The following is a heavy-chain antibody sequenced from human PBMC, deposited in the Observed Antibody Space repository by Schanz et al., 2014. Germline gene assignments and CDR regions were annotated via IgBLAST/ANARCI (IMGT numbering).Heavy chain of an antibody. CDR1: GFTFSSYG. V-gene: IGHV3-30*02. Sequence: QVQLVESGGGVVQPGGSLRLSCAASGFTFSSYGMHWVRQAPGKGLEWVTFIRFDGSDKYYADSVKGRFSVSRDNSKNTLYLQMNSLRAEDTAVYYCARRKHAFDIWGQGTMVTVSS. CDR3: ARRKHAFDI. J-gene: IGHJ3*02. CDR2: IRFDGSDK.